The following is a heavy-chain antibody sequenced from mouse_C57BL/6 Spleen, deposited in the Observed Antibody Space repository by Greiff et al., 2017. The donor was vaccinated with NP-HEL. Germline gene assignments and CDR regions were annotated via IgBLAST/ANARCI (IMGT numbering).Heavy chain of an antibody. J-gene: IGHJ2*01. CDR3: TRDKGSTMTYYFDY. V-gene: IGHV5-9-1*02. CDR2: ISSGGDYI. CDR1: GFTFSSYA. Sequence: KLVESGEGLVKPGGSLKLSCAASGFTFSSYAMSWVRQTPEKRLEWVAYISSGGDYIYYADTVKGRFTISRDNARNTLYLQMSSLKSEDTAMYYCTRDKGSTMTYYFDYWGQGTTLTVSS. D-gene: IGHD2-4*01.